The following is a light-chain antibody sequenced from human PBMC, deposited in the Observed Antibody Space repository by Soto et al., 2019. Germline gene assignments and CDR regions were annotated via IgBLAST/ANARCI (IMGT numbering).Light chain of an antibody. V-gene: IGKV3-20*01. CDR2: GAA. CDR3: QQYGSSAVT. J-gene: IGKJ1*01. CDR1: QSVSSSY. Sequence: ETVSTQSPGTMSLTPVERATLSCRASQSVSSSYLAWYQQIPGQAPRRLIYGAASRATGLPDRFSGSGSVTDFPLTISRLEPEDAAVYYCQQYGSSAVTCGQGSIVAI.